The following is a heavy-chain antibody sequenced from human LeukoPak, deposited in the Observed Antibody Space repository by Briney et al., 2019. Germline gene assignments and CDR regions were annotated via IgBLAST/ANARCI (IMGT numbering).Heavy chain of an antibody. CDR2: IYYSGST. D-gene: IGHD5-24*01. Sequence: PSETLSLTCTVSGGSISSSSYYWGWIRQPPGTGLEWIGSIYYSGSTYYNPSLKSRVTISVDTSKNQFSLKLSSVTAADTAVYYCARGGYTEGLDDYWGQGTLVTVSS. CDR1: GGSISSSSYY. V-gene: IGHV4-39*01. J-gene: IGHJ4*02. CDR3: ARGGYTEGLDDY.